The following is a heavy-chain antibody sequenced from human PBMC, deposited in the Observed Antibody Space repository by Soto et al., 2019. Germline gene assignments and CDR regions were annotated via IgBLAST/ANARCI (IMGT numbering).Heavy chain of an antibody. Sequence: SETLSLTCTVSGASVSSSSYYWGWIRQPPGKWLEWIGSIYYSGSTYYNPSLKSRVTISVDTSKNQFSLKLSSVTAADTAVYYCARLNAGTTYYYYGMDVWGQGTTVT. V-gene: IGHV4-39*01. J-gene: IGHJ6*02. D-gene: IGHD1-7*01. CDR2: IYYSGST. CDR3: ARLNAGTTYYYYGMDV. CDR1: GASVSSSSYY.